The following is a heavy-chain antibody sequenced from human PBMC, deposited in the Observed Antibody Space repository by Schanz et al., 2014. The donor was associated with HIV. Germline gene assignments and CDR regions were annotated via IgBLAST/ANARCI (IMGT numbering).Heavy chain of an antibody. V-gene: IGHV3-30*03. D-gene: IGHD2-2*01. CDR2: SSHDGSVK. J-gene: IGHJ2*01. CDR1: GFIFSNYG. CDR3: ARVNDKGWAYCSSTTCLFWYFEL. Sequence: QVHLVESGGGVVQPGRSLRLSCVGSGFIFSNYGIHWVRQAPGKGLEWVAVSSHDGSVKFYGDSVKGRFTISRDNSKNTLYLQMNSLRAEDTAVYYCARVNDKGWAYCSSTTCLFWYFELWGRGTLVTVSS.